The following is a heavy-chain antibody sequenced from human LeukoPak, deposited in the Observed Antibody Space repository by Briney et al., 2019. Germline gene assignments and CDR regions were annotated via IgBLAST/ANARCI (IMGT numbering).Heavy chain of an antibody. CDR3: ARGWGRAFDI. CDR2: IYTSGST. J-gene: IGHJ3*02. D-gene: IGHD3-16*01. V-gene: IGHV4-61*02. Sequence: PSETLSLTCTVSGGSISSGSYYWSWIRQPAGKGLEWIGRIYTSGSTNYNPSLKSRVTISVDTSKNQFSLKLSSVTAADTAVYYCARGWGRAFDIWGQGTMVTVSS. CDR1: GGSISSGSYY.